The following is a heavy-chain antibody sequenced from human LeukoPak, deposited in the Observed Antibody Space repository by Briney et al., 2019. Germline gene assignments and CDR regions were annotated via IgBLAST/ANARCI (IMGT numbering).Heavy chain of an antibody. Sequence: SETLSLTCTVSGYSISSGYYWGWIRQPPGKGLEWIGSIYHSGSTYYNPSLKSRVTISVDTSKNQFSLKLSSVTAADTAVYYCARVSRGSSGWYPHYYYYGMDVWGQGTTVTVSS. CDR1: GYSISSGYY. CDR2: IYHSGST. J-gene: IGHJ6*02. V-gene: IGHV4-38-2*02. CDR3: ARVSRGSSGWYPHYYYYGMDV. D-gene: IGHD6-19*01.